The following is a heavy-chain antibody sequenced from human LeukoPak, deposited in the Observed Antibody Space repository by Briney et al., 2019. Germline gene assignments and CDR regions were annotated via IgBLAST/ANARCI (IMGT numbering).Heavy chain of an antibody. CDR2: INPNSGGT. CDR3: ARDLYCSGGSCRLYYFDY. J-gene: IGHJ4*02. V-gene: IGHV1-2*06. Sequence: GASVTVSCTASGYTFTGYYMHWVRQAPGQGLEWMGRINPNSGGTNYAQKFQGRVTMTRDTSISTAYMELSRLRSDDTAVYYCARDLYCSGGSCRLYYFDYWGQGTLVTVSS. CDR1: GYTFTGYY. D-gene: IGHD2-15*01.